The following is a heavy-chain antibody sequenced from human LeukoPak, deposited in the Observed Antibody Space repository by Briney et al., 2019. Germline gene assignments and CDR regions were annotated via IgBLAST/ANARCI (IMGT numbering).Heavy chain of an antibody. CDR2: IYSGGST. Sequence: GGSLRLSCAASGFTVSSNYMSWVRQAPGKGLEWVSVIYSGGSTYYADSVKGRFTISRDNSKNTLYLQMNSLRAEDTAVYYCAGSIASFEYFQHWGQGTLVTVSS. V-gene: IGHV3-53*01. CDR3: AGSIASFEYFQH. CDR1: GFTVSSNY. J-gene: IGHJ1*01. D-gene: IGHD3-16*02.